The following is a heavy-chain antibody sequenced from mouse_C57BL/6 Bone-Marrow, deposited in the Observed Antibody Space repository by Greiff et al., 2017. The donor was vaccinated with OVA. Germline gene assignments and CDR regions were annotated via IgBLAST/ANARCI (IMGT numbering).Heavy chain of an antibody. CDR2: IHPNSGST. CDR3: ARRGAYDGDSTWFAY. D-gene: IGHD2-3*01. CDR1: GYTFTSYW. Sequence: QVQLQQPGAELVKPGASVKLSCKASGYTFTSYWMHWVKQRPGQGLEWIGMIHPNSGSTNYNEKFKSKATLTVDKSSSTAYMQLSSLTSEDSAVYYCARRGAYDGDSTWFAYWGQGTVVTVTA. J-gene: IGHJ3*01. V-gene: IGHV1-64*01.